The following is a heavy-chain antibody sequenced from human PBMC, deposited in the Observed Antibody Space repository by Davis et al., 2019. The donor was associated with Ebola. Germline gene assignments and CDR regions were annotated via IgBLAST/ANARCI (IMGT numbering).Heavy chain of an antibody. CDR1: GYTFSGYA. D-gene: IGHD4-17*01. J-gene: IGHJ5*02. CDR2: INVYNGHT. CDR3: GRDATTVTTIWFNP. V-gene: IGHV1-18*01. Sequence: AASVKVSCKTSGYTFSGYAISWVRQAPGQGLEWIGRINVYNGHTNYAQNFQGRVTVSTDTSTSIAYMELRSLRSDDTALYYCGRDATTVTTIWFNPWGQGTLVTVSS.